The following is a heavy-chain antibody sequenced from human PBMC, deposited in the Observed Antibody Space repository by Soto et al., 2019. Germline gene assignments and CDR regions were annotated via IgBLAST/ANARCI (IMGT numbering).Heavy chain of an antibody. J-gene: IGHJ6*02. CDR1: GYSFSNFY. V-gene: IGHV1-46*01. CDR2: IDPSSGTT. CDR3: ARGAVVVPNGLIAGMDV. Sequence: ASAKVSCKPSGYSFSNFYVHWVRQAPGQGLEWMGIIDPSSGTTSYTQKFQERVTMTRDTSMSTVYMELSRLRSEDTAVYYCARGAVVVPNGLIAGMDVWGLGTTVTVSS. D-gene: IGHD2-15*01.